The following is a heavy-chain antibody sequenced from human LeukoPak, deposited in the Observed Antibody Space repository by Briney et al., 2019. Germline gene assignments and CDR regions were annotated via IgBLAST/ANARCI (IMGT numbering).Heavy chain of an antibody. J-gene: IGHJ3*02. V-gene: IGHV5-51*01. CDR1: GYSFTSYW. CDR2: IYPGDSDT. D-gene: IGHD3-22*01. Sequence: GESLKISCKGSGYSFTSYWIGWVRQMPGKGLEWMGIIYPGDSDTRCSPSFQGQVTISADKSISTAYLQWSSLKASDTAMYYCARQASTMIPAGAAFDIWGQGTMVTVSS. CDR3: ARQASTMIPAGAAFDI.